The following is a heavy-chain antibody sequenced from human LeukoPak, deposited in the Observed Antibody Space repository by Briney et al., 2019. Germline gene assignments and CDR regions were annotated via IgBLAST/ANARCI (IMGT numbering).Heavy chain of an antibody. V-gene: IGHV4-39*07. J-gene: IGHJ4*02. Sequence: PSETLSLTCTDSGGSINSGRDYWGWIRQSPGKDLEWIGSSHHSGSTYYNPSLKSRVTISLDTSKNQFSLKLSSVTAADTAVYYCARSHPRYSGYDPDRFDYWGQGTLVTVSS. D-gene: IGHD5-12*01. CDR3: ARSHPRYSGYDPDRFDY. CDR2: SHHSGST. CDR1: GGSINSGRDY.